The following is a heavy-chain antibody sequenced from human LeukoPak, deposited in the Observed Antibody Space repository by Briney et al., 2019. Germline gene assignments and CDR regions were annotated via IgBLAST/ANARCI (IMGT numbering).Heavy chain of an antibody. Sequence: SGTLSLTCAVSGGSISSSNWWSWFRQPPGKGLEWIGEIYHSGSTNYNPSLKSRVTISVDKSKNQFSLKLSSVTAADTAVYYCALGYCGGGSCYAREYFQHWGQGTLVTVSS. CDR1: GGSISSSNW. J-gene: IGHJ1*01. CDR3: ALGYCGGGSCYAREYFQH. CDR2: IYHSGST. D-gene: IGHD2-15*01. V-gene: IGHV4-4*02.